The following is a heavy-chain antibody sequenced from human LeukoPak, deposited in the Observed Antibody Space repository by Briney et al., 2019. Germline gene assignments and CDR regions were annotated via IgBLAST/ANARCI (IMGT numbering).Heavy chain of an antibody. V-gene: IGHV3-13*01. Sequence: PGGSLRLPCAASGFTFSSYDMHWVRQTTGKGLEWVSSIGIAGDTYYPGSVEGRFTISRENAKNSLYLQMNSLRAGDTAVYYCARAPPYSSASWGYYGMDVWGQGTTVTVSS. CDR1: GFTFSSYD. CDR2: IGIAGDT. CDR3: ARAPPYSSASWGYYGMDV. D-gene: IGHD6-6*01. J-gene: IGHJ6*02.